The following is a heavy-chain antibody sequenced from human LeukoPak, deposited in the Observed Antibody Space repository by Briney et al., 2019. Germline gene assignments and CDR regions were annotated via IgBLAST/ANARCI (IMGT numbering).Heavy chain of an antibody. CDR3: TSPQANSGATYFRH. CDR1: GFTFSGST. J-gene: IGHJ1*01. CDR2: IRSKVSSYAT. Sequence: GGSLRLSCAASGFTFSGSTMHWVRQASGKGLEWIGRIRSKVSSYATAYAASVKGRFTISRDDAKNTAYLQMDSLRTEDTAVYYCTSPQANSGATYFRHWGQGTLVTVSS. V-gene: IGHV3-73*01. D-gene: IGHD6-19*01.